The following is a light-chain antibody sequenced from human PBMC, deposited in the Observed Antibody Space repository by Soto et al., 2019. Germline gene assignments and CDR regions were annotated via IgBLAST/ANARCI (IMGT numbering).Light chain of an antibody. Sequence: QSVLTQPASVCGSPGQAITISCTGTSSDVGGYNFVSWYQHHPGKAPKVMIYDVSNRPSGVSNRFSGSKSGNTASLTISGLQAEDEADYYCDSYTSNGLYVFGTGTKVTVL. V-gene: IGLV2-14*03. J-gene: IGLJ1*01. CDR1: SSDVGGYNF. CDR3: DSYTSNGLYV. CDR2: DVS.